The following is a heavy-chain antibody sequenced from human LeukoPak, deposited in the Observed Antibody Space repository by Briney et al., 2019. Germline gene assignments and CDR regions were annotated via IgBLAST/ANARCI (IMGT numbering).Heavy chain of an antibody. CDR2: ISGSGGST. D-gene: IGHD6-13*01. J-gene: IGHJ6*03. CDR3: AKVESSWYLSYYYYMDV. Sequence: GGSLRLSCAASGFTFSSYAMSWVRQAPGKGLEWVSAISGSGGSTYYADSVKGRFTISRDNSKNTLYLQMNSLRAEDTAVYYCAKVESSWYLSYYYYMDVWGKGTTVTISS. CDR1: GFTFSSYA. V-gene: IGHV3-23*01.